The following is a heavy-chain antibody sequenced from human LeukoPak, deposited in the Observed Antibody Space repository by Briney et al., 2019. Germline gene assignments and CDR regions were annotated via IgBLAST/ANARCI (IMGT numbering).Heavy chain of an antibody. J-gene: IGHJ4*02. Sequence: SETLSLTCTVSGGSISSYYWSWIRQPPGKGLEWIGYIYYSGSTNYNPSLKSRVTISVDTSKNQFSLKLSSVTAADTAVYYSARDRYYFDYWGQGTLVTVSS. V-gene: IGHV4-59*01. CDR3: ARDRYYFDY. CDR2: IYYSGST. CDR1: GGSISSYY.